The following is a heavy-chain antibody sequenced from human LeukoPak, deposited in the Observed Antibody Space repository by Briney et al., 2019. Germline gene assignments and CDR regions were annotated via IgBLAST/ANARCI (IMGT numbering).Heavy chain of an antibody. CDR2: INWNGGST. J-gene: IGHJ3*02. D-gene: IGHD4-23*01. CDR3: AKDKGADYGGNLDAFDI. Sequence: GGSLRLSCAASGFTFDDYGMSWVRQAPGKGLEWVSGINWNGGSTYYADSVKGRFTISRDNSKNTLYLQMNSLRAEDTAVYYCAKDKGADYGGNLDAFDIWGQGTMVTVSS. CDR1: GFTFDDYG. V-gene: IGHV3-20*04.